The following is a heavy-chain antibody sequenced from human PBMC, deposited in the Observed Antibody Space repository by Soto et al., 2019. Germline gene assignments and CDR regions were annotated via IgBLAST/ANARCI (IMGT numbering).Heavy chain of an antibody. CDR2: ISYDGSNK. D-gene: IGHD4-17*01. V-gene: IGHV3-30*03. CDR1: GFTFSSYG. CDR3: ARFAATVTPSWFDP. Sequence: PGGSLSLSCAASGFTFSSYGMHWVRQAPGKGLEWVAVISYDGSNKYYADSVKGRFTISRDNAKNSLYLQMNSLRAEDTAVYYCARFAATVTPSWFDPWGQGTLVTVSS. J-gene: IGHJ5*02.